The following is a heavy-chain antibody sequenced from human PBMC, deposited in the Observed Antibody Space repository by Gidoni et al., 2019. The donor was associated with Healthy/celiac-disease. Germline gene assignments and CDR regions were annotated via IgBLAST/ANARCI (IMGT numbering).Heavy chain of an antibody. CDR1: GYSISSGYY. D-gene: IGHD6-19*01. V-gene: IGHV4-38-2*02. Sequence: QVQLQESGPGLVKPSETLSLTCTVSGYSISSGYYWGWIRQPPGKGLEWFGSIYHSGSTSYNPSLKSRVTISVDTSKNQFSLKLSSVTAADTAVYYCARVKRSGWGFNWFDPWGQGTLVTVSS. CDR2: IYHSGST. CDR3: ARVKRSGWGFNWFDP. J-gene: IGHJ5*02.